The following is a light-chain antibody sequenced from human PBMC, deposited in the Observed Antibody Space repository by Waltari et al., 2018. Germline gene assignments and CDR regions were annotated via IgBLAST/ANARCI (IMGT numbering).Light chain of an antibody. CDR2: GAS. CDR3: QKYDRLPAT. CDR1: QSVSRF. Sequence: EIVLTQSPGTLSLSPGERGTLSCRASQSVSRFLAWYQQKPGQAPRLLIYGASTRGTGIPDRFSGSGSGTDFSLTISRLEPEDFAVYYCQKYDRLPATFGQGTKVEIK. J-gene: IGKJ1*01. V-gene: IGKV3-20*01.